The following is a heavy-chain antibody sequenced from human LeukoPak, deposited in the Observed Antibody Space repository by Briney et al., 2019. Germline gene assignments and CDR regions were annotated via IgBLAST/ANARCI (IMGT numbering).Heavy chain of an antibody. CDR2: IYHSGST. J-gene: IGHJ4*02. V-gene: IGHV4-38-2*01. CDR3: ARNRSLTTTPGFDH. D-gene: IGHD4-11*01. CDR1: GYSIRSGDY. Sequence: PSETLSLTCAVSGYSIRSGDYWGWIQPSPGEGLEWTASIYHSGSTHYNPSLKSRVTISVDTSKNQLSLMMSSLTAEDTAVYYCARNRSLTTTPGFDHWGQGTLVTVSS.